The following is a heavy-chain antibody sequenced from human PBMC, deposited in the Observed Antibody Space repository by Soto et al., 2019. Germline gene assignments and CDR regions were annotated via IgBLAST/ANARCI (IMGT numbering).Heavy chain of an antibody. CDR3: ARVSGIYYYGMDV. D-gene: IGHD3-10*01. V-gene: IGHV4-34*01. CDR2: INHSGST. CDR1: GGSMSSYY. J-gene: IGHJ6*02. Sequence: SETLSLTCTVSGGSMSSYYWTWIRQPPGNGLEWIGEINHSGSTNYNPSLKSRVTISVDTAKNQFSLKLSSVTAADTAVYYCARVSGIYYYGMDVWGQGTTVTVSS.